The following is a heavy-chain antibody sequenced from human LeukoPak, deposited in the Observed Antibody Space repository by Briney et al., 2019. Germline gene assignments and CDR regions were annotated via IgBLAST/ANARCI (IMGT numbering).Heavy chain of an antibody. CDR3: ARHRGSSSTSIGGMDV. Sequence: GESLKISCKGSGYSFTSYWIGWVRQMPGKGLEWMGIIYPGDSDTRYSPSFQGQVTISADKSISTAYLQWSSLKASDTAMYYCARHRGSSSTSIGGMDVWGQGTTVTVSS. V-gene: IGHV5-51*01. CDR2: IYPGDSDT. CDR1: GYSFTSYW. J-gene: IGHJ6*02. D-gene: IGHD2-2*01.